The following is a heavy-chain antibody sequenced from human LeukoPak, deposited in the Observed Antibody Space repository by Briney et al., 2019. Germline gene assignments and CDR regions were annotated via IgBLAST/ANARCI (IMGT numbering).Heavy chain of an antibody. J-gene: IGHJ6*02. CDR2: FDPEEGET. V-gene: IGHV1-24*01. CDR1: GHSLAELA. D-gene: IGHD4-23*01. CDR3: AILPLTVVTPLDV. Sequence: ASVTVSCKVSGHSLAELAMHWVRQAPGKGLGWVGGFDPEEGETFYAQEVLGKVSMTEDTSTDTAYMELSSLTSEATAVYYCAILPLTVVTPLDVWGQGTTVTVSS.